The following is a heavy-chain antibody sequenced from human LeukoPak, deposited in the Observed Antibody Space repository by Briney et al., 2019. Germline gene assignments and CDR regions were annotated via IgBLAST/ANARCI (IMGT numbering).Heavy chain of an antibody. D-gene: IGHD2-8*01. Sequence: SETLSLTCAVYGGSFSGYYWSWIRQPPGKGLEWIGEINHSGSTNYNPSLKSRVTISVDTSKNQFSLKLSSVTAADTAVYYCARYCTNGVCIHGMDVWGQGATVTVSS. CDR3: ARYCTNGVCIHGMDV. J-gene: IGHJ6*02. V-gene: IGHV4-34*01. CDR2: INHSGST. CDR1: GGSFSGYY.